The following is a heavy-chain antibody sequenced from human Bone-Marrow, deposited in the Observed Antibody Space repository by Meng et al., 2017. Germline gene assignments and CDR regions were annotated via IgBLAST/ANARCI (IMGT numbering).Heavy chain of an antibody. V-gene: IGHV4-61*01. CDR3: ARGWKLLWFGGLFHP. D-gene: IGHD3-10*01. J-gene: IGHJ5*02. CDR1: GGSVSSDTYY. Sequence: SETLSLTCTVSGGSVSSDTYYWSWIRQPPGKGLDWIVYIYYSGNSNYNPSLKIRVTISIDTSKNQFSLKLNSVTAADTAVYYCARGWKLLWFGGLFHPWGQGTLVTVSS. CDR2: IYYSGNS.